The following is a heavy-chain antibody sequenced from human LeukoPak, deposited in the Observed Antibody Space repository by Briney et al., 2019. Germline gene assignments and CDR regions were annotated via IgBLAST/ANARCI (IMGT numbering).Heavy chain of an antibody. V-gene: IGHV4-4*07. CDR2: IYTSGST. CDR1: GGSISSYY. J-gene: IGHJ5*02. Sequence: SETLSLTCTVSGGSISSYYWSWIRQPPGKGLEWIGRIYTSGSTNYNPSLKSRVTISVDKSKNQFSLKLSSVTAADTAVYYCAREADTNAEDWFDPWGQGTLVTVSS. CDR3: AREADTNAEDWFDP.